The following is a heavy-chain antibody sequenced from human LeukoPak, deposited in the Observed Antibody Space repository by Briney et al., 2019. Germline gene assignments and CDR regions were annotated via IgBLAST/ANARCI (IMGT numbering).Heavy chain of an antibody. CDR2: VSGSGGRT. D-gene: IGHD6-13*01. CDR3: AKDRSSSSWIPYYFDY. V-gene: IGHV3-23*01. Sequence: GGSLRLSCAASGFTFSSYAMSWVRQAPGKGLGWVSAVSGSGGRTYYADSVKGRFTISRDNSKNTLYLQMNSLRAEDTAVYYCAKDRSSSSWIPYYFDYWGQGTQVTVSS. J-gene: IGHJ4*02. CDR1: GFTFSSYA.